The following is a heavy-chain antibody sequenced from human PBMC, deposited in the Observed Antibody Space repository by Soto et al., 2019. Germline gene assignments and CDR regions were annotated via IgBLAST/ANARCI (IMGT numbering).Heavy chain of an antibody. CDR3: ARVCSTTSCYGAFDI. CDR1: GFTFSTYA. Sequence: EVQLVESGGGLVQPGGSLRLSCAASGFTFSTYAMHWVRQAPGKGLEYVSLISGDGRSTYYANSVKGRFTISRDNSKNTLYLQMGSLRAEDMAVYYCARVCSTTSCYGAFDIWGQGKMVIVSS. V-gene: IGHV3-64*01. D-gene: IGHD2-2*01. CDR2: ISGDGRST. J-gene: IGHJ3*02.